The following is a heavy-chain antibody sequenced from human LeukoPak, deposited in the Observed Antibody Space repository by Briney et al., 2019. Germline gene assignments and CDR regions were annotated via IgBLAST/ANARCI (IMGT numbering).Heavy chain of an antibody. V-gene: IGHV3-11*04. CDR2: ISGSGTTI. CDR3: AIQITMIVVVPYFDY. J-gene: IGHJ4*02. CDR1: GLTFSNNY. Sequence: PGGSLSLSCAASGLTFSNNYLTWIRQAPGQGLEWVSSISGSGTTIYSADSVRGRFTVSRDNAKNSLFLHMNSLRAEDTAVYYCAIQITMIVVVPYFDYWGQGTLVTVSS. D-gene: IGHD3-22*01.